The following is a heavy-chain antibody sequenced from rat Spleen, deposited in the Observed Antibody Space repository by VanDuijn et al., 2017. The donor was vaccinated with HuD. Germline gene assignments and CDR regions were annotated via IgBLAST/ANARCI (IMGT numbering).Heavy chain of an antibody. CDR3: TRDGGNYFDY. J-gene: IGHJ2*01. CDR2: LWSGGTT. CDR1: GFSLTDYS. D-gene: IGHD1-1*01. Sequence: VQLKESGPGLVQPSKTLSLTCTVSGFSLTDYSVHWVRQPPGQGLEWMGLLWSGGTTDYNSPLKSRLSISRDTSKNQVFLKMNSLQAEDTATYYCTRDGGNYFDYWGQGVMVTVSS. V-gene: IGHV2S63*01.